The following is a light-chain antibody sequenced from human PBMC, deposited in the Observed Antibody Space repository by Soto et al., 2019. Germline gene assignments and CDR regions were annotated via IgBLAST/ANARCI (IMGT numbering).Light chain of an antibody. Sequence: DILLTQSPSFLSASSVDTVNLTCRASQAISTTLAWYQQKPGMAPKLLIYAASTLHSGVPSRFAGSGSGTDFTLTINDLQPEDVATYFCLQDYDLPYTFGQGTKVDIK. CDR3: LQDYDLPYT. V-gene: IGKV1-9*01. J-gene: IGKJ2*01. CDR2: AAS. CDR1: QAISTT.